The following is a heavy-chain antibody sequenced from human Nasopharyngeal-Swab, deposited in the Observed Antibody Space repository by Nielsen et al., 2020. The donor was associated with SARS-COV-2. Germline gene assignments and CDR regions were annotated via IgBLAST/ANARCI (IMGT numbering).Heavy chain of an antibody. V-gene: IGHV4-59*01. CDR2: IYGSGST. CDR1: GGSSRNSY. CDR3: AKEGATGWFDP. J-gene: IGHJ5*02. Sequence: GSLRLSCTFSGGSSRNSYWSWLRQPPGKGLEWIGYIYGSGSTTYSPSLKSRVIISVDMSNNQLSLRMTSVTAADTAVYYCAKEGATGWFDPWGQGTLVTVSS.